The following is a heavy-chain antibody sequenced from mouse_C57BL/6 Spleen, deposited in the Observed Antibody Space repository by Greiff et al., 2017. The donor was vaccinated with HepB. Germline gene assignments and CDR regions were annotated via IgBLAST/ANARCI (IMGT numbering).Heavy chain of an antibody. Sequence: EVQLQQSGPELVKPGASVKISCKASGYSFTGYYMNWVKQSPEKSLEWIGEINPSTGGTTYNQKFKAKATLTVDKSSSTAYMQLKSLTSEDSAVYYCARREELRRRGPWFAYWGQGTLVTVSA. D-gene: IGHD1-1*01. CDR3: ARREELRRRGPWFAY. CDR2: INPSTGGT. V-gene: IGHV1-42*01. J-gene: IGHJ3*01. CDR1: GYSFTGYY.